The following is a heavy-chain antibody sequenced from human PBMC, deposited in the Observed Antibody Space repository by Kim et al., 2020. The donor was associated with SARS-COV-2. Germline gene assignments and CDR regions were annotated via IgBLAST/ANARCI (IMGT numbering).Heavy chain of an antibody. V-gene: IGHV3-23*01. D-gene: IGHD1-26*01. CDR2: ISGSGSGT. CDR1: GFTFSTYA. J-gene: IGHJ4*01. CDR3: ATKGAVGYYVDY. Sequence: GGSLRLSCAASGFTFSTYAMTWVRQAPGKGLEWVSAISGSGSGTYSADSVEGLFTICKDNSKTTLFLLMNMMRAENTVDYCATKGAVGYYVDY.